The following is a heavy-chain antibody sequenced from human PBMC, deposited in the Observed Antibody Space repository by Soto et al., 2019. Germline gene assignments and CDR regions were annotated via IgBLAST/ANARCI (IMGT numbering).Heavy chain of an antibody. CDR3: ARGRIAAADYGMDV. CDR2: IYYSGST. V-gene: IGHV4-59*01. J-gene: IGHJ6*02. Sequence: SETLSLTCTVSGGFISSYYWSWIRQPPGKGLEWIGYIYYSGSTNYNPSLKSRVTISVDTSKNQFSLKLSSVTAADTAVYYCARGRIAAADYGMDVWGQGTTVTVSS. CDR1: GGFISSYY. D-gene: IGHD6-13*01.